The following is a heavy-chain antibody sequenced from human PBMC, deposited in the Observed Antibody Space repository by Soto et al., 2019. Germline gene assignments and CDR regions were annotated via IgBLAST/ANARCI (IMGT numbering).Heavy chain of an antibody. CDR2: ISSSSSYT. CDR3: AREGRYSSGLDY. CDR1: GFTFSDYY. J-gene: IGHJ4*02. Sequence: QVQLVESGGGLFKPGGSLRLSCAASGFTFSDYYMSWIRQAPGKGLEWVSYISSSSSYTNYADSVKGRFTISRDNAKNSLYLQMNSLRAEDTAVYYCAREGRYSSGLDYWGQGTLVTVSS. D-gene: IGHD6-19*01. V-gene: IGHV3-11*06.